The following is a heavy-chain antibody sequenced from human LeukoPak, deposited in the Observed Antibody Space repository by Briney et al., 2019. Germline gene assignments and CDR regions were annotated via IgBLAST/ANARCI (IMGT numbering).Heavy chain of an antibody. CDR3: ARRGGLNQGSDY. CDR2: ISSGSSTK. D-gene: IGHD3-16*01. CDR1: GFTFSSYG. Sequence: GGSLRLSCAASGFTFSSYGMHWVRQAPGKGLEWVSYISSGSSTKSYADSVKGRFTISRDNAKNSLYLQMNSLRAEDTAVYYCARRGGLNQGSDYWGQGTLVTVSS. J-gene: IGHJ4*02. V-gene: IGHV3-48*01.